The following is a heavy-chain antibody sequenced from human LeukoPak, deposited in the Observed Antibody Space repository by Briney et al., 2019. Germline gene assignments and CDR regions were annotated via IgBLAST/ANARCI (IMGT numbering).Heavy chain of an antibody. CDR3: ARLGSYHDF. CDR1: GASISNYY. D-gene: IGHD1-26*01. V-gene: IGHV4-4*09. J-gene: IGHJ4*02. CDR2: IHTSGAS. Sequence: PSETLSLICTVSGASISNYYWSWIRQTPEKGLEWIGHIHTSGASRYYPSLESRLTLSIDTSRTHLSLKLTTVTAADSAVYFCARLGSYHDFWGQGALVTVSS.